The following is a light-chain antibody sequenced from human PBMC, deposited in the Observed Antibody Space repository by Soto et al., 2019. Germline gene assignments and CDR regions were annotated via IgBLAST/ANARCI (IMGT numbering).Light chain of an antibody. CDR2: DTS. Sequence: EIVMTQSPATLSVSPGEGATLSCRASQSVNNKLVWYQQKPGQAPSLLIYDTSTRATGIPARFSGSGSGTEFTLTISSLQSEDFAVYYCQQYNNWPPMTFGQGTKLEIK. J-gene: IGKJ2*01. CDR1: QSVNNK. V-gene: IGKV3-15*01. CDR3: QQYNNWPPMT.